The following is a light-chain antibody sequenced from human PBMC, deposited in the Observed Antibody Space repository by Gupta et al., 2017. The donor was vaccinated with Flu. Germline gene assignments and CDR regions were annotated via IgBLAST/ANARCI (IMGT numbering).Light chain of an antibody. CDR3: MQATQWPWT. CDR1: QALVDSDGNTY. Sequence: DVVMTQSPHSLPVTLGQPASISCTSSQALVDSDGNTYLNWFQQRPGQSPRRLIYKISSRDSGVPDRFSGSGSGTHFTLKISSVEAEDVGVYYCMQATQWPWTFGQGTKVEI. CDR2: KIS. J-gene: IGKJ1*01. V-gene: IGKV2-30*01.